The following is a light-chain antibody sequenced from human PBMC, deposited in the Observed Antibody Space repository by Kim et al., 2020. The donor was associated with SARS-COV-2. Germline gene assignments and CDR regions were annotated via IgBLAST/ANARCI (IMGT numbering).Light chain of an antibody. J-gene: IGKJ2*01. CDR3: QHYNIWFMYT. V-gene: IGKV3-15*01. CDR2: GAS. Sequence: EIVMTQSPATLSVSPGERVTLSCRASQSIGSAVDWCQQKPGQAPRLLIYGASIRATGIPARFSGSGSGTDFTLSISSLQSEDFAVYYCQHYNIWFMYTFGQGTKLEI. CDR1: QSIGSA.